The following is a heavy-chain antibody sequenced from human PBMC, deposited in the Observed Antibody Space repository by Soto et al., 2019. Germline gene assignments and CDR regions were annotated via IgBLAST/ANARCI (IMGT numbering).Heavy chain of an antibody. V-gene: IGHV3-7*03. J-gene: IGHJ6*03. CDR2: IKQDGSEK. D-gene: IGHD1-26*01. CDR3: ARVETNRYSGSYYYYMDV. CDR1: GFTFSSYW. Sequence: QGGSLRLSCAASGFTFSSYWMSWVRQAPGKGLEWVANIKQDGSEKYYVDSVKGRFTISRDNAKNSLYLQMNSLRAEDTAVYYCARVETNRYSGSYYYYMDVWGKGTTVTVSS.